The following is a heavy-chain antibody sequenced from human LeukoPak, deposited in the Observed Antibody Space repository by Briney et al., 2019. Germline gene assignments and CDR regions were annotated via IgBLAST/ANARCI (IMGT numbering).Heavy chain of an antibody. D-gene: IGHD2-21*02. CDR2: IGTVGDEV. Sequence: GGSLRLSCAASGLTFSNHAMTWVRQAPGKGLEWVSTIGTVGDEVFYVDSVKDRFTISRDNSMDTLYLQMNNLRAEDTAVYYCARDWASHIVVVTAILDYWGQGTLVTVSS. V-gene: IGHV3-23*01. CDR3: ARDWASHIVVVTAILDY. J-gene: IGHJ4*02. CDR1: GLTFSNHA.